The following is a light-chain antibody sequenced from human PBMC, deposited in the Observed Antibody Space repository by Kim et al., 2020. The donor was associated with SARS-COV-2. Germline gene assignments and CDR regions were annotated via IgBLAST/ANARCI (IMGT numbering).Light chain of an antibody. CDR1: QSVSSN. V-gene: IGKV3-15*01. CDR3: QQYNNWPPLYT. J-gene: IGKJ2*01. CDR2: GAS. Sequence: EIAMTQSPATLSVSPGERATLFCRASQSVSSNLAWYQQKPGQAPRLLIYGASTRATGIPARFSGSGSGTEFTLTISSLQSEDFAVYYCQQYNNWPPLYTFGQGTKVDIK.